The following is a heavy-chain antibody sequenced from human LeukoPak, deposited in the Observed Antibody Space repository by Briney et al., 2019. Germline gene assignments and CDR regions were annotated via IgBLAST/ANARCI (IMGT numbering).Heavy chain of an antibody. CDR2: TGFDGSNK. D-gene: IGHD4-17*01. CDR1: GFTFTYYG. Sequence: GGSLRLSCTASGFTFTYYGMHWVRQAPGKGLEWVAFTGFDGSNKYYADSVKGRFTISRDNSKNTLYLQMNSLRAEDRAVYYCTRLIPGLSVYGEDYWGQGTLVTVSS. CDR3: TRLIPGLSVYGEDY. J-gene: IGHJ4*02. V-gene: IGHV3-30*02.